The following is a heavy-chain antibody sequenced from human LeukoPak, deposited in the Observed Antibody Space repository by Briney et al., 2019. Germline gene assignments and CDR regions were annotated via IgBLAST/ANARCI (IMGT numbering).Heavy chain of an antibody. V-gene: IGHV1-18*01. D-gene: IGHD5-24*01. CDR2: IIAYNGNT. CDR1: GYTFTGYG. Sequence: ASVKVSCKASGYTFTGYGISWVRQAPGQGLEWMGWIIAYNGNTNYAQKLQGRVTMTTDTSTSTAYMELRSLRSDDTAVYYCARVRRLFYNSKRGDAFDIWGQGTMVTVSS. J-gene: IGHJ3*02. CDR3: ARVRRLFYNSKRGDAFDI.